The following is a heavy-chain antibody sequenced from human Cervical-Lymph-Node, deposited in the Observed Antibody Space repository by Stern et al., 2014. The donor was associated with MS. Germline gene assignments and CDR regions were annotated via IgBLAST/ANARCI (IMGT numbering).Heavy chain of an antibody. D-gene: IGHD2-15*01. CDR3: ARGLLGSENAFDI. J-gene: IGHJ3*02. Sequence: QVQLVDSGAEVKKPGASVKVSCKASGYTFTSYGISWVRQAPGQWLARMGWISDDNGNTTYAHKLQGRVTMTTDTSTSTAYMELRSLRSDDTAVYYCARGLLGSENAFDIWGQGTMVTVSS. V-gene: IGHV1-18*01. CDR1: GYTFTSYG. CDR2: ISDDNGNT.